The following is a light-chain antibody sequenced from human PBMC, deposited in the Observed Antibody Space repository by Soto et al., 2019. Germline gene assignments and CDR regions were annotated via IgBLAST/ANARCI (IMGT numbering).Light chain of an antibody. CDR1: QSVSSY. CDR2: DAS. Sequence: EIVLTQSPATLSLSPGERATLSCRASQSVSSYLAWYQQKHGQDPRLLIYDASTRATGIPARFSGSGSGTDFTLTISSLEPEDFAVYYCQQRSSWPPAFGRGTKVEIK. V-gene: IGKV3-11*01. J-gene: IGKJ4*01. CDR3: QQRSSWPPA.